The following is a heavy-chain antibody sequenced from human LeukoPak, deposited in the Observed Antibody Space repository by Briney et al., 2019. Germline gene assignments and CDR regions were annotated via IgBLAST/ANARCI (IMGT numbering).Heavy chain of an antibody. J-gene: IGHJ4*02. V-gene: IGHV5-51*01. CDR3: ARHLGTAMVSPLGY. D-gene: IGHD5-18*01. CDR1: GYSFTTYW. Sequence: GESLKISCKGSGYSFTTYWIAWVRQMPGKGLEWMGFIHPGDSDTRYSPSFQGQVTISADKSISTAYLQWSSLKASDTAMYYCARHLGTAMVSPLGYWGQGTLVTVFS. CDR2: IHPGDSDT.